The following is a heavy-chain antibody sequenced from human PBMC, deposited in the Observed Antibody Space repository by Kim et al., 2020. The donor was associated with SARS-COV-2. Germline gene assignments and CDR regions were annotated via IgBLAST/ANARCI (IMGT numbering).Heavy chain of an antibody. Sequence: SETLSLTCTVSGGSISSGSYYWSWIRQPAGKGLEWIGRIYTSGSTNYNPSLKSRVTISVDTSKNQFSLKLSSVTAADTAVYYCARGSTMVRGVMIWGQGTLVTVSS. V-gene: IGHV4-61*02. CDR1: GGSISSGSYY. J-gene: IGHJ4*02. CDR3: ARGSTMVRGVMI. D-gene: IGHD3-10*01. CDR2: IYTSGST.